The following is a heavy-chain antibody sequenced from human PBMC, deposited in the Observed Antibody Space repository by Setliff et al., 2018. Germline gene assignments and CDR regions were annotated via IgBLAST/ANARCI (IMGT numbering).Heavy chain of an antibody. D-gene: IGHD6-6*01. Sequence: VKASCTASAATFSSYGISWVRQAPGQGLEWMGGTIPMFGKTEYAQKFQGRHTINTDESTNTAFMQLSSLRSVDTVVYYCVREGVDRRSSKAYRSYMDVWGKGTTVTVSS. CDR3: VREGVDRRSSKAYRSYMDV. CDR2: TIPMFGKT. J-gene: IGHJ6*03. V-gene: IGHV1-69*05. CDR1: AATFSSYG.